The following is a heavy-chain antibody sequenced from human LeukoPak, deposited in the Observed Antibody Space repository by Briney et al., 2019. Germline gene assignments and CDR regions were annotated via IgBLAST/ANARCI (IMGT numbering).Heavy chain of an antibody. CDR2: IYYSGST. Sequence: SQTLSLTCTVSGGSISSGDYYWTWIRQPPGKGLAWIGSIYYSGSTYYNPSLKSRVTISVDTSKNQFSLKLSSVTAADTAVYYCARSGCSGGSCYLVHFQHWGQGTLVTVSS. V-gene: IGHV4-30-4*01. J-gene: IGHJ1*01. CDR3: ARSGCSGGSCYLVHFQH. CDR1: GGSISSGDYY. D-gene: IGHD2-15*01.